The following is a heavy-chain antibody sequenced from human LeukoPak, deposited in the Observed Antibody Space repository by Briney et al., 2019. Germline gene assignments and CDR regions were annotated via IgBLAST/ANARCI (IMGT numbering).Heavy chain of an antibody. CDR2: IYSGGST. J-gene: IGHJ4*02. CDR3: ARDLMGCSSTSCYEQFDY. D-gene: IGHD2-2*01. CDR1: GFTVSSNY. Sequence: GGSLRLSCAASGFTVSSNYMSWVRQAPGKGLEWVSVIYSGGSTYYADSVKGRFTISRDSSKNTLYLQMNSLRAEDTAVYYYARDLMGCSSTSCYEQFDYWGQGTLVTVSS. V-gene: IGHV3-66*02.